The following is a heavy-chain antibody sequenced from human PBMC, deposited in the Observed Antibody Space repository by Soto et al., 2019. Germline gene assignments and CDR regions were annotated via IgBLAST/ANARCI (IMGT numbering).Heavy chain of an antibody. CDR2: VWNDGTNK. V-gene: IGHV3-33*01. D-gene: IGHD2-2*01. J-gene: IGHJ5*02. Sequence: QVQLVESGGGVVQPGRSLRLSCAASEFTFDVFVMHWVRQAPGTGLEWVAVVWNDGTNKKYADSVKGRFTISRDNSKNLLYLQMNNLRAEDPAVYYCVRGPSCDNPRCYDPAYFAPGGQETLGTVSS. CDR1: EFTFDVFV. CDR3: VRGPSCDNPRCYDPAYFAP.